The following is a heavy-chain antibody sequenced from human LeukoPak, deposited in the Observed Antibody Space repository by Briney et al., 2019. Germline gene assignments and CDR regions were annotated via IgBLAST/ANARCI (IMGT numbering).Heavy chain of an antibody. Sequence: GGSLRLPCAASGFTFGSYWMHWFRQPPGKGLVWVSRLNEDGTTITYADSVKGRFTISRDNAKNRLYLQMNSLRVEDTAVYYCARSITGNAFDIWGQGTLVIVSS. CDR3: ARSITGNAFDI. J-gene: IGHJ3*02. CDR2: LNEDGTTI. D-gene: IGHD1-20*01. V-gene: IGHV3-74*01. CDR1: GFTFGSYW.